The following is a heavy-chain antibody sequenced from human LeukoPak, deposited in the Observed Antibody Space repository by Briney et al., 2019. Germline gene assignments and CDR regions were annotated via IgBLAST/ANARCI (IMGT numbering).Heavy chain of an antibody. CDR2: IYYSGST. V-gene: IGHV4-59*01. D-gene: IGHD2-2*01. CDR1: GGSISRYY. Sequence: TSETLSLTCTVSGGSISRYYWSWIRQPPGKGLEWIGYIYYSGSTNYNPSLKSRVTISVDTSKNQFSLKLSSVTAADTAVYYCARDQGYCSSTSCHISWFDPWGQGTLVTVSS. J-gene: IGHJ5*02. CDR3: ARDQGYCSSTSCHISWFDP.